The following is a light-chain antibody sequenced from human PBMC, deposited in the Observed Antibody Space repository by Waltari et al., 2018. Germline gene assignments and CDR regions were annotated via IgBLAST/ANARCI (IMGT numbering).Light chain of an antibody. J-gene: IGLJ1*01. CDR1: NIGGKT. V-gene: IGLV3-21*03. CDR2: DDS. Sequence: SYVLTQQASVSVAPGKTARITCEGNNIGGKTVHWYQLRPGQAPVLVVHDDSDRPSGIPERFSGSNSGNTATLTISGVEVGDEGDYYCQVWEGSSDHYVFGTGTAVSV. CDR3: QVWEGSSDHYV.